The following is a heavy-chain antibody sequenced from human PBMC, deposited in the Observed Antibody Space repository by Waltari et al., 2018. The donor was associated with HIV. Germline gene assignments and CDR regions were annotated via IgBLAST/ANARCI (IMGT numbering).Heavy chain of an antibody. CDR1: GFTFGCSG. V-gene: IGHV3-33*01. CDR3: SRGPTTALVFDY. J-gene: IGHJ4*02. D-gene: IGHD5-18*01. Sequence: QVQLVESGGGVVQPGRSLRLSCAASGFTFGCSGMFWVRQAPGKGLEWVAFIWYDGSNKYYADSVKGRFTISRDNSKDTLSLQMNSLRVEDTAVYYCSRGPTTALVFDYWGQGTPVTVSS. CDR2: IWYDGSNK.